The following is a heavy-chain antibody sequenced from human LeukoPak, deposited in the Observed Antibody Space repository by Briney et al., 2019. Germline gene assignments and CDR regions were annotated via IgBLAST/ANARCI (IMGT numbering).Heavy chain of an antibody. D-gene: IGHD2-15*01. CDR1: GGSISSYY. CDR3: ARVDETSDAFDL. Sequence: SETLSLTCTVSGGSISSYYWRWIRQPPGKELEWIGYIYYSGSTNYNPSLKSRVTISVDTPKNQFSLKLSSVTAADTAVYYCARVDETSDAFDLWGQGRMVTVSS. V-gene: IGHV4-59*01. CDR2: IYYSGST. J-gene: IGHJ3*01.